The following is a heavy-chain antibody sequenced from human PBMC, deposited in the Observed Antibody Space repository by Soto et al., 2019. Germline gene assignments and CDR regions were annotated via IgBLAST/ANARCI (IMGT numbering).Heavy chain of an antibody. CDR1: GFTFSSYA. CDR3: AREDSGSSFGY. V-gene: IGHV3-30-3*01. J-gene: IGHJ4*02. D-gene: IGHD1-26*01. CDR2: ISYDGSNK. Sequence: QVQLVESGGGVVQPGRSLRLSCAASGFTFSSYAMHWVRQAPGKGLEWVAVISYDGSNKYYADSVKGRFTISRDNSKNTLYLQMNSLRAEDTAVYYCAREDSGSSFGYWGQGTLVTVSS.